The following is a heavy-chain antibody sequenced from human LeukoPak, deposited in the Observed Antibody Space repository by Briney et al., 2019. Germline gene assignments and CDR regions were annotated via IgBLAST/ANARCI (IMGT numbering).Heavy chain of an antibody. Sequence: SETLSLTCAVYGGSFSGYYWSWIRQPPGKGLEWIGEINHSGSTNYNPSLKSRVTISVDTSKNQFSLKLSSVTAADTAVYYCAESGTAQSNGPYFFHRKGVWGQGTTVTVSS. CDR3: AESGTAQSNGPYFFHRKGV. CDR1: GGSFSGYY. V-gene: IGHV4-34*01. D-gene: IGHD1-14*01. J-gene: IGHJ6*02. CDR2: INHSGST.